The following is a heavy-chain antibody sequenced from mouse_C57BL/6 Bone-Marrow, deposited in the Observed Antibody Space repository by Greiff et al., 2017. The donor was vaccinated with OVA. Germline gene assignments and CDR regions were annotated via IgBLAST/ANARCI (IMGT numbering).Heavy chain of an antibody. CDR1: GYTFTNYW. V-gene: IGHV1-63*01. CDR3: FSYDYDGYYDMDY. Sequence: QVQLQQSGAELVRPGTSVKMSCKASGYTFTNYWIGWAKQRPGHGLEWIGDIYPGGGYTNYNEKFKGKATLTADKSSSTAYMQFSSLTSEDSAIYYCFSYDYDGYYDMDYWGQGTSVTVSS. J-gene: IGHJ4*01. D-gene: IGHD2-4*01. CDR2: IYPGGGYT.